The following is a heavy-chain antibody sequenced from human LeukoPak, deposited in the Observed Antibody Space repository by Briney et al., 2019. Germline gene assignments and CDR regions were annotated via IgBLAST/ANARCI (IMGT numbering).Heavy chain of an antibody. V-gene: IGHV3-21*01. J-gene: IGHJ6*02. CDR2: ISSSSSYI. Sequence: GGSLRLSCAASGFTFSSYSMNWVRQAPGKGLEWVSSISSSSSYIYYADSVKGRFTISRDNAKNSLYLQMNSLRAEDTAVYYCARDLEVPAATYLTLKNCYYDGMDVWGQGTTVTVS. CDR3: ARDLEVPAATYLTLKNCYYDGMDV. CDR1: GFTFSSYS. D-gene: IGHD2-2*01.